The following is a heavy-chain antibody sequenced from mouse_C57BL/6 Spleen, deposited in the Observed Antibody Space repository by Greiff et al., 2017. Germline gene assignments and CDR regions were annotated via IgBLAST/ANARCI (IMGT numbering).Heavy chain of an antibody. J-gene: IGHJ2*01. V-gene: IGHV3-6*01. D-gene: IGHD2-12*01. Sequence: EVQLQQSGPGLVKPSQSLSLTCSVTGYSITSGYYWNWIRQFPGNKLEWMGYISYDGSNNYNPSLKNRISITRDTSKNQFFLKLNSVTTEDTATYYCARAYYKSLFDYWGQGTTLTVSS. CDR1: GYSITSGYY. CDR2: ISYDGSN. CDR3: ARAYYKSLFDY.